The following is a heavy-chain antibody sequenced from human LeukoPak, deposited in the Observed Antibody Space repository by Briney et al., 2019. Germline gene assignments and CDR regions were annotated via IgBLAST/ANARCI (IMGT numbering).Heavy chain of an antibody. Sequence: GGSLRLSCAASGFTFSSYGMHWVRQAPGKGLEWVAVIWYDGSNKYCADSVKGRFTISRDNSKNTLYLQMNSLRAEDTAVYYCARRMAAALLDYWGQGTLVTVSS. V-gene: IGHV3-33*08. J-gene: IGHJ4*02. D-gene: IGHD2-15*01. CDR1: GFTFSSYG. CDR3: ARRMAAALLDY. CDR2: IWYDGSNK.